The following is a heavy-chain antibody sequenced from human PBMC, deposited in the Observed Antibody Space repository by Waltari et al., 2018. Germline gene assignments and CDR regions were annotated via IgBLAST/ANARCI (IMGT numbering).Heavy chain of an antibody. J-gene: IGHJ3*02. CDR1: GFTFTSSA. CDR3: AAPSNNWNDGAFDI. CDR2: IVVGSGNT. Sequence: QMQLVQSGPEVKKPGTSVKVSCKASGFTFTSSAVQWVRQARGQRLEWIGWIVVGSGNTNYAQKVQERVTITRDMSTSTAYMELSSLRSEDTAVYYCAAPSNNWNDGAFDIWGQGTMVTVSS. D-gene: IGHD1-1*01. V-gene: IGHV1-58*01.